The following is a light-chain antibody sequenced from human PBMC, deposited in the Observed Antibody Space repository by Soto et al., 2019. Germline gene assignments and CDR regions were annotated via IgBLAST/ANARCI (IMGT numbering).Light chain of an antibody. CDR1: SSDIGRYNL. V-gene: IGLV2-23*02. Sequence: QSALTQPASVSGSPGQSITISCTGTSSDIGRYNLVSWYQQHPGKPPKLMIYETTKRPSGVPNRFSGSKSGNTAYLTICGLQAEDEADYYCSLYASTNTFMFGGGTKLTVL. CDR3: SLYASTNTFM. CDR2: ETT. J-gene: IGLJ3*02.